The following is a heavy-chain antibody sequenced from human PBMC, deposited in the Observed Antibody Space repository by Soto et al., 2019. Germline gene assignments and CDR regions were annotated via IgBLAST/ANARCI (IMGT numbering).Heavy chain of an antibody. J-gene: IGHJ6*02. V-gene: IGHV3-33*01. CDR2: ILNDGSNR. D-gene: IGHD3-10*01. CDR1: EFTFSNYG. Sequence: QVQLVESGGGVVQPGRSLRLSCAASEFTFSNYGMHWVRQAPGKGLEWVAVILNDGSNRYHADSVKDRFTISRDNSKNTLYLQMNRLRDEYTAVYYCARGDVYSGNGMDVWGQWTTVTVS. CDR3: ARGDVYSGNGMDV.